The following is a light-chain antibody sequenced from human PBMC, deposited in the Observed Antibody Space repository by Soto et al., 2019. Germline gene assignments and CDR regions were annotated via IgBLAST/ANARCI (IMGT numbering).Light chain of an antibody. CDR1: QSVSSNY. Sequence: EIVLTQSPGTLSLSPGERATLSCRASQSVSSNYLAWYQQKPGQAPRLLIFGPSSRATGVPDRFSGSGSGTDFTLTISRLEPEDFAVYYCQQCVSSLYTFGQGTKLEIK. J-gene: IGKJ2*01. V-gene: IGKV3-20*01. CDR3: QQCVSSLYT. CDR2: GPS.